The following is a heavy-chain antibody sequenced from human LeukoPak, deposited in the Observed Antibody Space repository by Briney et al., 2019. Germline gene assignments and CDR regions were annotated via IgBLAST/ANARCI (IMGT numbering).Heavy chain of an antibody. CDR3: AKDQSIASMDV. CDR1: GFTFSSYG. V-gene: IGHV3-30*18. Sequence: GGSLRLSCAASGFTFSSYGMHWVRQAPGKGLEWVAVILYDGSNKYYADSVKGRFTISRDNSKNTLYLQMNSLRAEDTAVYYCAKDQSIASMDVWGQGTTVTVSS. D-gene: IGHD6-6*01. CDR2: ILYDGSNK. J-gene: IGHJ6*02.